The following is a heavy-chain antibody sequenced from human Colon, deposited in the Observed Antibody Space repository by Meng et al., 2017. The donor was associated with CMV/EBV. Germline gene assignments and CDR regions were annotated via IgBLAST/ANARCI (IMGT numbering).Heavy chain of an antibody. CDR3: VRLYSNGWRFDH. V-gene: IGHV4-39*01. CDR1: GASIIIYSYS. D-gene: IGHD6-19*01. Sequence: CTVSGASIIIYSYSWAWLRQPPGQRLEWIGSIYYSGSTFYNPSLMSRLTISIYTSNSQFSLKLSSVTAADTAVYYCVRLYSNGWRFDHWGQGTLVTVSS. J-gene: IGHJ4*02. CDR2: IYYSGST.